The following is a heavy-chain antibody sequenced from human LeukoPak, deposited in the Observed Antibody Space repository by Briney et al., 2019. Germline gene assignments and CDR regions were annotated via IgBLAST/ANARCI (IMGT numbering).Heavy chain of an antibody. J-gene: IGHJ4*02. D-gene: IGHD6-19*01. CDR1: GFTFSNSG. CDR2: ISGRDGST. Sequence: PGGSLRLSCAASGFTFSNSGMSWVRQAPGKGLEWVSAISGRDGSTYYADSVKGRFTISRDNSKNTLYLQMNNLRAEDTAIYYCATVLSSGWYGDYWGQGTLVTVSS. CDR3: ATVLSSGWYGDY. V-gene: IGHV3-23*01.